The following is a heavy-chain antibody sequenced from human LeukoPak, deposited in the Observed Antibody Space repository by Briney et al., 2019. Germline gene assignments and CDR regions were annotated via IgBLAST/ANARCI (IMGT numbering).Heavy chain of an antibody. D-gene: IGHD2-15*01. Sequence: SETLSLTCTVSGGSISSSSYYWGWIRQPPGKGLEWIGSIYYSGSTNYNPSLKSRVTISVDTSKNQFSLKLSSVTAADTAVYYCARHVGYCSGGSCYSEPSFDYWGQGTLVTVSS. CDR1: GGSISSSSYY. J-gene: IGHJ4*02. CDR3: ARHVGYCSGGSCYSEPSFDY. V-gene: IGHV4-39*07. CDR2: IYYSGST.